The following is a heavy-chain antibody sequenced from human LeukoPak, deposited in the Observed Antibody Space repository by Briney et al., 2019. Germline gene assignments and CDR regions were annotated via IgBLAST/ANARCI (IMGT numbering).Heavy chain of an antibody. CDR3: ARDLWFWAGHPPDVLVGDDH. CDR2: ISTSSAYI. Sequence: GGSLRLSCAASGFTFSSYSMSWVRQAPGKGLEWVSSISTSSAYISYADSVQGRFTISRDNAKNSLYLQMSSLRAEDTAIYYCARDLWFWAGHPPDVLVGDDHWGQGTLVTGSS. J-gene: IGHJ5*02. V-gene: IGHV3-21*01. CDR1: GFTFSSYS. D-gene: IGHD3/OR15-3a*01.